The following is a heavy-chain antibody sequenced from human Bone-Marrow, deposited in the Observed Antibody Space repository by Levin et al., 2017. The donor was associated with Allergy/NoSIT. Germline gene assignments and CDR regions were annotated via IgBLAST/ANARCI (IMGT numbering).Heavy chain of an antibody. D-gene: IGHD3-22*01. J-gene: IGHJ4*02. Sequence: GESLKISCAASGFTFRNSAMNWVRQAPGKGLEWVSGISGSGGSTYYPGYVKGRFTISRDNSKNTLYLEMDSLRAEDTAVYYCAKDRESFYYDKSGPDFDSWGQGTLVTVSS. V-gene: IGHV3-23*01. CDR2: ISGSGGST. CDR1: GFTFRNSA. CDR3: AKDRESFYYDKSGPDFDS.